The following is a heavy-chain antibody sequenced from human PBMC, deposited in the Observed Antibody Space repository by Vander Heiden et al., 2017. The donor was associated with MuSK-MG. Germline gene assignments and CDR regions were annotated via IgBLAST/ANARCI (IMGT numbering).Heavy chain of an antibody. CDR2: ISAYNGNT. D-gene: IGHD4-17*01. CDR3: ARDSLGRWKYYYYYGMDV. V-gene: IGHV1-18*01. J-gene: IGHJ6*02. CDR1: GYTFTSYG. Sequence: GAEVKKPGASVKVSCKASGYTFTSYGISWVRQAPGQGLEWMGWISAYNGNTNYAQKLQGRVTMTTDTSTSTAYMELRSLRSDETAVYYCARDSLGRWKYYYYYGMDVWGQGTTVTVSS.